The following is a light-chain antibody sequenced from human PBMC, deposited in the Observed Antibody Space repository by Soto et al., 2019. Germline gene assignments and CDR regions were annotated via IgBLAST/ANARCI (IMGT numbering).Light chain of an antibody. CDR2: WAS. J-gene: IGKJ4*01. Sequence: DIVMTQSPDSLAMSLGERATINCKSSQSVLYNSNNKNYLAWYQQKPGQPPKLLIYWASTRESGVPDRFSGSGSGTDFTLTISSLQAEDVAVYYCQQYYSSTLTFGGGTKVEIK. CDR3: QQYYSSTLT. CDR1: QSVLYNSNNKNY. V-gene: IGKV4-1*01.